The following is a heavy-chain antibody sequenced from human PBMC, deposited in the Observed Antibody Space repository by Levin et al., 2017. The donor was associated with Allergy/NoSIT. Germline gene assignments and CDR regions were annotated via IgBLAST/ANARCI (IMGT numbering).Heavy chain of an antibody. J-gene: IGHJ4*02. CDR1: GGSVSSGTYY. Sequence: SETLSLTCSVSGGSVSSGTYYWSWIRQPPGTGLEWIGNIYSSGSTNYNPSLQTRMTISLDTSNNQFSLKLNSVTAADTAVYYCARDYNLGYWGQGILVTVFS. D-gene: IGHD3-10*01. CDR3: ARDYNLGY. CDR2: IYSSGST. V-gene: IGHV4-61*01.